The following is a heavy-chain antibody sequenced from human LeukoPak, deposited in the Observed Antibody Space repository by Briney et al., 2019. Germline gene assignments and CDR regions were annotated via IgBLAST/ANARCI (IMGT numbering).Heavy chain of an antibody. Sequence: PGGSLRLSCAASGLTFSSDSMNWVRQAPWMGLQWVSSISSSSSYIYYADSVKGRFTISRDNAKNSLYLQMNSLRAEDTAVYYCARDVEAARPPDFDYWGQGTLVTVSS. CDR3: ARDVEAARPPDFDY. CDR2: ISSSSSYI. V-gene: IGHV3-21*01. CDR1: GLTFSSDS. J-gene: IGHJ4*02. D-gene: IGHD6-6*01.